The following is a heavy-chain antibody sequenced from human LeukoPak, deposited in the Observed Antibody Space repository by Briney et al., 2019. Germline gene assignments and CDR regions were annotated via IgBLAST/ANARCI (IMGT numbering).Heavy chain of an antibody. CDR2: ISAHNGHT. CDR3: ARAVLSRWSLQTYFDH. D-gene: IGHD4-23*01. CDR1: GHSFTTYG. V-gene: IGHV1-18*01. Sequence: EASVKVSCKTSGHSFTTYGITWVRQAPGQGLEWMGWISAHNGHTNYAQNLQGRVTMTTDTSTNTAYMELRSLRSDDTAVYYCARAVLSRWSLQTYFDHWGQGTLVTVSS. J-gene: IGHJ4*02.